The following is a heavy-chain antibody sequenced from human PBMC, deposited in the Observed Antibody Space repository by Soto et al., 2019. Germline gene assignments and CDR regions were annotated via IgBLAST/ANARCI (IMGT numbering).Heavy chain of an antibody. Sequence: QITLKESGPTLVKPTQTLALNCTFTGFSFNTSGVGVAWIRQPPGKALEWLAVTYWDDDRRYRPSLTARLTITKDMSTNQVVLTMTHMDPVDTGTYYCAHLVPGPLSFAYWGQGALVTVSS. CDR3: AHLVPGPLSFAY. V-gene: IGHV2-5*02. CDR1: GFSFNTSGVG. D-gene: IGHD6-19*01. J-gene: IGHJ1*01. CDR2: TYWDDDR.